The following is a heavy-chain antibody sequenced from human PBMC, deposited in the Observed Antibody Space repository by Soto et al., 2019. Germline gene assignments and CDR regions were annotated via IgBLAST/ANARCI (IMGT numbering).Heavy chain of an antibody. CDR3: ARHAGYFSSTSCYEGYYFDY. CDR1: GGSISSSSYY. J-gene: IGHJ4*02. D-gene: IGHD2-2*01. V-gene: IGHV4-39*01. CDR2: IYYSGST. Sequence: QLQLQESGPGLVKPSETLSLTCTVSGGSISSSSYYWGWIRQPPGKGLEWIGSIYYSGSTYYNPSLKSRVTISVDTSKNQFSLKLSSVTAADTAVYYCARHAGYFSSTSCYEGYYFDYWGQGTLVTVSS.